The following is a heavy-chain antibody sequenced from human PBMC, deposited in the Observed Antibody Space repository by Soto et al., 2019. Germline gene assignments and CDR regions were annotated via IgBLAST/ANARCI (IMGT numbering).Heavy chain of an antibody. J-gene: IGHJ6*02. CDR3: ARALYCSGGSCSPLRGMDV. CDR2: IYHSGST. Sequence: PSETLSLTCAVSGYSISSGYYWGWIRQPPGKGLEWIGTIYHSGSTYYNPSLKSRVTISVDTSKNQSSLKLNSVTAADTAVYCCARALYCSGGSCSPLRGMDVWGLGTTVTVSS. V-gene: IGHV4-38-2*01. CDR1: GYSISSGYY. D-gene: IGHD2-15*01.